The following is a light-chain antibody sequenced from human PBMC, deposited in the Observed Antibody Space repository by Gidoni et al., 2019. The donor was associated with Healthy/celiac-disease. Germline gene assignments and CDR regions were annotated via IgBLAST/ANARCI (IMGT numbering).Light chain of an antibody. CDR3: QVWDSSSDLVV. V-gene: IGLV3-21*02. J-gene: IGLJ2*01. CDR2: DDS. CDR1: NIGSKS. Sequence: SYVLTQPPSVSVAPGQTARITCGGNNIGSKSVHWSQQKPGQAPVLVVYDDSDRPSGIPERFSGSNSGNTATLTISRVEAGDEADYYCQVWDSSSDLVVFGGGTKLTVL.